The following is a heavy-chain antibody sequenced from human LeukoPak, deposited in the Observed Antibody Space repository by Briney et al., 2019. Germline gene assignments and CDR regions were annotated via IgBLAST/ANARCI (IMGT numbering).Heavy chain of an antibody. J-gene: IGHJ4*02. Sequence: ASVKVSRKASGGTFSSYAISWVRQAPGQGLEWMGRIIPILGIANYAQKFQGRVTITADKSTSTAYMELSSLRSEDTAVYYCARDLGVYTASSGPPEEIDYWGQGTLVTVSS. CDR1: GGTFSSYA. D-gene: IGHD2-8*01. CDR2: IIPILGIA. V-gene: IGHV1-69*04. CDR3: ARDLGVYTASSGPPEEIDY.